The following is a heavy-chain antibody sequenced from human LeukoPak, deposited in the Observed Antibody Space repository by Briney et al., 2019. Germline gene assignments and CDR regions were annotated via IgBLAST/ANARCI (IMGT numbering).Heavy chain of an antibody. CDR2: MKQDGSEK. Sequence: GGSPRLSCAASGFTFSSYWMSWVRQAPGKGLEWVANMKQDGSEKYYVDSVKGRFTISRDNAKNSLYLQMNSLRAEDTAVYYCARDTPVVVPSYFDYWGQGTLVTVSS. CDR3: ARDTPVVVPSYFDY. D-gene: IGHD2-2*01. V-gene: IGHV3-7*01. J-gene: IGHJ4*02. CDR1: GFTFSSYW.